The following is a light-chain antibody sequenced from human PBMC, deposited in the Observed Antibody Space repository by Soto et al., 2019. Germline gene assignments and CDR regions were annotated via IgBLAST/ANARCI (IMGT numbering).Light chain of an antibody. CDR3: AAWDESPNVPV. Sequence: QAVVTQPPSASGTPGQRVTISCSGSNSNIGRNTVNWYQQRPGAAPNLLIYSNNERPSGVPDRFSGSKSGTSASLAISGLQSEDEADYYCAAWDESPNVPVFGGGTKLTVL. V-gene: IGLV1-44*01. J-gene: IGLJ2*01. CDR2: SNN. CDR1: NSNIGRNT.